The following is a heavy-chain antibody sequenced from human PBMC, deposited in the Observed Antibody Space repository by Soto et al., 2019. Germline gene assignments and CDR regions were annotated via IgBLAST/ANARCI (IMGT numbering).Heavy chain of an antibody. Sequence: GGSLRLSCAASGFPFSDYYMSWIRQAPGKGLEWVSHITNSGSTKYYADSVKGRFTISRDNAKNSLFLQMNSLRAEDTAVYYCARTLADRFDYWGQGTPVTVSS. V-gene: IGHV3-11*01. CDR2: ITNSGSTK. J-gene: IGHJ4*02. CDR3: ARTLADRFDY. D-gene: IGHD6-6*01. CDR1: GFPFSDYY.